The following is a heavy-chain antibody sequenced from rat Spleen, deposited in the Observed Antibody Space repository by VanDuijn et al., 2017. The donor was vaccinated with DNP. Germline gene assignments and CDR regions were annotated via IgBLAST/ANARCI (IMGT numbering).Heavy chain of an antibody. D-gene: IGHD1-11*01. CDR1: GYSITSAYR. Sequence: EVQLQESGPGLVKPSQSLSLTCSVTGYSITSAYRWNWIRKFPGNKLEWMGFISSAGSTNYNPSLKSRISITRDTSKNQFFLQVNSVTTEDTATYYCATGVYGGYEDWFAYWGQGTLVTVSS. CDR3: ATGVYGGYEDWFAY. J-gene: IGHJ3*01. V-gene: IGHV3-3*01. CDR2: ISSAGST.